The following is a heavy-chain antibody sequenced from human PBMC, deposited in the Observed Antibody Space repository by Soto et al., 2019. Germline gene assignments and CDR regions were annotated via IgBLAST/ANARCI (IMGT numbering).Heavy chain of an antibody. J-gene: IGHJ5*02. CDR3: ARHRVRPPTFDP. D-gene: IGHD2-8*01. Sequence: QLQLQESGPGLVKPSETLSLTCTVSGGSISSSSYYWGWIRQPPGKGLEWIGSIYYSGSTYYNPSLKSRVTISVDTSKNQFSLKLSSVTAADTAVYYCARHRVRPPTFDPWGQGTLVTVSS. CDR1: GGSISSSSYY. CDR2: IYYSGST. V-gene: IGHV4-39*01.